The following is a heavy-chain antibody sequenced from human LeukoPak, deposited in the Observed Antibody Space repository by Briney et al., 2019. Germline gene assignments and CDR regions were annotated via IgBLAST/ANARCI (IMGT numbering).Heavy chain of an antibody. CDR2: VNHQGST. Sequence: PSGTLSLTCDVSGGXLTRLNYWTWARQPPGKGLEWIGEVNHQGSTHYNPSLMGRDAIPVHMSENHISLQLTSVTAANTAVYYCAREGGPYRPLDYSGQGTLVTVSS. CDR1: GGXLTRLNY. V-gene: IGHV4-4*02. CDR3: AREGGPYRPLDY. J-gene: IGHJ4*02.